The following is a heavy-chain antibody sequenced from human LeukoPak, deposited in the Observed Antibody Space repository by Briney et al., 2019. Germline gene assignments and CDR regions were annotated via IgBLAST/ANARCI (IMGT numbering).Heavy chain of an antibody. CDR1: GFTFSSYA. D-gene: IGHD6-13*01. V-gene: IGHV3-23*01. J-gene: IGHJ6*03. CDR2: ISGSDSST. Sequence: GGSLRLSCAASGFTFSSYAMSWVRQAPGKGLEWVSAISGSDSSTYCADSVKGRFTISRDNSKNTLYLQMNSLRAEDTAVYYCAKSRGAAAGGYYMDVWGKGTTVTVSS. CDR3: AKSRGAAAGGYYMDV.